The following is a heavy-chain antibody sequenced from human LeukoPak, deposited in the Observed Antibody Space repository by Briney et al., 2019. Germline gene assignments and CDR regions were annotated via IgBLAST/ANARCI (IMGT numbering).Heavy chain of an antibody. CDR2: IYYSGNT. J-gene: IGHJ4*02. V-gene: IGHV4-59*12. D-gene: IGHD1-26*01. Sequence: SETLSLTCTVSGGTISSYYWRWIRQPPGKGLEWIGYIYYSGNTNYNPSLKSRVTLSVETSKHQSSLKMTSATAADAAVYYCASPVGSTDYWGQGTLVTVSS. CDR1: GGTISSYY. CDR3: ASPVGSTDY.